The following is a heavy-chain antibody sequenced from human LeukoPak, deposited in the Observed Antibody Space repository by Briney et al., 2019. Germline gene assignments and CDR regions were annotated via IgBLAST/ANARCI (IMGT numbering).Heavy chain of an antibody. D-gene: IGHD2-15*01. CDR2: IKTDGRST. CDR3: AKTRGVVAALPRGYFQH. CDR1: GFTFSSHW. J-gene: IGHJ1*01. Sequence: SGGSLRLSCAASGFTFSSHWMHWVRQAPGKGLVWVSRIKTDGRSTSYADAVKGRFTISRDNAKNTQYLQMNSLRAEDTAVYYCAKTRGVVAALPRGYFQHWGQGTLVTVSS. V-gene: IGHV3-74*01.